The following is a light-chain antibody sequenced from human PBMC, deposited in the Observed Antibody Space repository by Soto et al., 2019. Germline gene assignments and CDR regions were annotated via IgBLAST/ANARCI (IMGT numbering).Light chain of an antibody. CDR1: SGDVGAYDF. CDR2: DAI. J-gene: IGLJ3*02. V-gene: IGLV2-11*01. Sequence: QSVLTQPRSVSGSPGQSVTISCTGTSGDVGAYDFVSWYQLHPGKAPKLIIFDAIKRPSGVPDRFSASKSGNTASLAISGLQAEDEGDYYCCSYAGSFTWVFGGGTKVTVL. CDR3: CSYAGSFTWV.